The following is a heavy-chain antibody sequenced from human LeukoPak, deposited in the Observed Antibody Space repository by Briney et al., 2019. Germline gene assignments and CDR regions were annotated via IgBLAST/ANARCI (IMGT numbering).Heavy chain of an antibody. V-gene: IGHV1-2*02. D-gene: IGHD6-13*01. CDR3: ATDTYSSSWYGPFDF. CDR2: IYPNSGGS. J-gene: IGHJ4*02. CDR1: GYTLTDYY. Sequence: ASVKVSCKDSGYTLTDYYMHWVRQAPGQGLEWVGWIYPNSGGSNFAQKFQGRVTMTRDTSISTDYMELSRLRSDDTAVYYCATDTYSSSWYGPFDFWGQGTLVTVSS.